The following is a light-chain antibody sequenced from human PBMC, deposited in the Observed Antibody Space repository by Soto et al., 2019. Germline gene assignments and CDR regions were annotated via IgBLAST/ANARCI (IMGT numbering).Light chain of an antibody. V-gene: IGKV3-15*01. Sequence: IVLTQSPGTLSLSPGERGALSRRASQSVSSNYVAWYQQNPGQAPRLLIYGASTRATGIPARFSGSGSGTEFTLTISSLQSEDFAVYYCQQYNHRPSFGQGTKVDI. CDR1: QSVSSN. CDR2: GAS. CDR3: QQYNHRPS. J-gene: IGKJ1*01.